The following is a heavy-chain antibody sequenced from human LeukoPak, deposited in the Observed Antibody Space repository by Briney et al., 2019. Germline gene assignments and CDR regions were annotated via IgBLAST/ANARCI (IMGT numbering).Heavy chain of an antibody. V-gene: IGHV4-34*01. CDR3: ARVVRGIAAAGLGMDV. CDR2: INHSGST. J-gene: IGHJ6*02. CDR1: GGSFSGYY. D-gene: IGHD6-13*01. Sequence: SETPSLTCAVYGGSFSGYYWSWIRQPPGKGLEWIGEINHSGSTNYNPSLKSRVTMSVDTSKNQFSLKLSSVTAADTAVYYCARVVRGIAAAGLGMDVWGQGTTVTVSS.